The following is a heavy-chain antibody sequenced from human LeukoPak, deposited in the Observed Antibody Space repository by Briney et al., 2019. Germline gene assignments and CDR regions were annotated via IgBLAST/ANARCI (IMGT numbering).Heavy chain of an antibody. D-gene: IGHD2-2*01. V-gene: IGHV3-48*04. Sequence: GGSLRLSCAAPGFTFSSYSMNWVRQAPGKGLEWVSYISSSSSTIYYADSVKGRFTISRDNAKNSLYLQMNSLRAEDTAVYYCARETAAISYYYMDVWGKGTTVTVSS. CDR2: ISSSSSTI. CDR1: GFTFSSYS. CDR3: ARETAAISYYYMDV. J-gene: IGHJ6*03.